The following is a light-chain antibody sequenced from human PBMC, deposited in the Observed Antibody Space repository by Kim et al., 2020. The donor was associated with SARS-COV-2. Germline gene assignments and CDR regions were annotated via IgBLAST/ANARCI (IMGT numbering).Light chain of an antibody. CDR2: WSS. J-gene: IGKJ2*01. V-gene: IGKV4-1*01. Sequence: DIVMTQSPDSLAVSLGERATINCRSGQSVSNKLVWYQQKPGQPPRLLIRWSSDRQSGVPDRFSGSGSGTDFTLTISSLQPEDVAVYHCQQYHHHPFTFGQGTKLEI. CDR1: QSVSNK. CDR3: QQYHHHPFT.